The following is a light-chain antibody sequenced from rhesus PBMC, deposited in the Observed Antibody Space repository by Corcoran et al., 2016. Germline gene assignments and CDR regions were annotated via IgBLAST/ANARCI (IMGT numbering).Light chain of an antibody. CDR2: KAS. V-gene: IGKV1-74*01. J-gene: IGKJ3*01. CDR1: ENVNNY. Sequence: DIQMTQSPSSLSASVGDRVTITCRASENVNNYLHWYQQKPGKSPKVLIHKASPLQSGVPSRFSGSGSGTDFTLTISSLQPDDFSTYYCQHSYGIPFTFGPGTKLEIK. CDR3: QHSYGIPFT.